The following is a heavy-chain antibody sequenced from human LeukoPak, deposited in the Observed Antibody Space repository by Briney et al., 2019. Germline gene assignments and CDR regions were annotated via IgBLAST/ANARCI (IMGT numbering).Heavy chain of an antibody. Sequence: SETLSLTCAVYGGSFSGYYWSWIRQPPGKGLEWIGEINHSGSTNSNPSLKSRVTISVDTSKNQFSLKLSSVTAEDTAVYYCARTYYDILTGYNPYFDYWGQGTLVTVSS. V-gene: IGHV4-34*01. J-gene: IGHJ4*02. CDR1: GGSFSGYY. CDR3: ARTYYDILTGYNPYFDY. D-gene: IGHD3-9*01. CDR2: INHSGST.